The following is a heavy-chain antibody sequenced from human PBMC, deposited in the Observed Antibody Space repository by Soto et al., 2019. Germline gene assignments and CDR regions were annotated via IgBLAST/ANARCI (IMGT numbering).Heavy chain of an antibody. CDR3: AKVRLFSDTSERYFQH. J-gene: IGHJ1*01. Sequence: EVQLLESGGGLVQPGGSLRLSCAASGFTFSSFAMSWVRQAPGKGLEWVSLISGSRDSTYYADSVKGRFTISSDISKSTLYLQMNSLRAEDTAVYYCAKVRLFSDTSERYFQHWGQGTLVTVSS. D-gene: IGHD3-22*01. CDR1: GFTFSSFA. CDR2: ISGSRDST. V-gene: IGHV3-23*01.